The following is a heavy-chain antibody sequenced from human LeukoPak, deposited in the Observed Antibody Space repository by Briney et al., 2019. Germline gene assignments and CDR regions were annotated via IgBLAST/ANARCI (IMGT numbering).Heavy chain of an antibody. J-gene: IGHJ6*03. CDR2: ISSSGSTI. CDR1: GFTFSDYY. Sequence: GGSLRLSCAASGFTFSDYYMSWIRQAPGKGLEWVSYISSSGSTIYYADSVKGRFTISRDNAKNSLYLQMSSLRAEDTAVYYCRRFEKTATTAEIIRKCPYYYYYMDVGGKGNPVTVSS. V-gene: IGHV3-11*04. D-gene: IGHD4-11*01. CDR3: RRFEKTATTAEIIRKCPYYYYYMDV.